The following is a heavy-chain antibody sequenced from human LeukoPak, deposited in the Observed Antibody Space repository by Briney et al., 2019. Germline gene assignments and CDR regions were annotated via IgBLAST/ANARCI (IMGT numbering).Heavy chain of an antibody. V-gene: IGHV3-9*01. Sequence: GGSLRLSCAASGLTFDDYAMHWVRQAPGKGLEWVSGISWNSGSIGYADSVKGRFTISRDNAKNSLYLQMNSLRAEDTALYYCARDSSGWHYYYYMDVWGKGTTVTISS. CDR2: ISWNSGSI. CDR1: GLTFDDYA. J-gene: IGHJ6*03. CDR3: ARDSSGWHYYYYMDV. D-gene: IGHD6-19*01.